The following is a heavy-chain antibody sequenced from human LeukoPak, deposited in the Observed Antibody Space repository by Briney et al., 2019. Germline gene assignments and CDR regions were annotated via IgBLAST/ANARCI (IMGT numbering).Heavy chain of an antibody. J-gene: IGHJ4*02. CDR2: INTDGSST. CDR1: GFTFSNYW. V-gene: IGHV3-74*01. Sequence: GGSLRLSCAASGFTFSNYWVHWVRQTPGRGLVWVSRINTDGSSTTYADSVKGRFTISRDNAKNTLYLQMNSLRAEDTAVYYCAVITFGGVIVDYWAREPWSPSPQ. CDR3: AVITFGGVIVDY. D-gene: IGHD3-16*02.